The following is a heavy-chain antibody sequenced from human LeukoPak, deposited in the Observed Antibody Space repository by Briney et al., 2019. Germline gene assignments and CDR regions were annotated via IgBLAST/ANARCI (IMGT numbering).Heavy chain of an antibody. J-gene: IGHJ4*02. CDR1: GFTFSSYG. Sequence: GGSLRLSCAASGFTFSSYGMHWVRQAPGKGLEWVAVISYDGSNKYYADSVKGRFTISRDNSKNTLYLQMNSLRAEDTAMYYCAKERKMATNYEVDYWGQGTLVTVSS. CDR2: ISYDGSNK. V-gene: IGHV3-30*18. D-gene: IGHD5-24*01. CDR3: AKERKMATNYEVDY.